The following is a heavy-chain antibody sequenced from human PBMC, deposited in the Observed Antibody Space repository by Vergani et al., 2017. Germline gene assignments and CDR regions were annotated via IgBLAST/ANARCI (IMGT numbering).Heavy chain of an antibody. D-gene: IGHD5-18*01. Sequence: QVQLQQWGARLLKPSETLSLTCAVYGGSFSGYYWSWIRQPPGKGLEWIGEINHSGSTNYNPSLKSRVTISVDTSKNQFSLKLSSVTAADTAVYYCARSPKGRIQLSYWGQGTLVTVSS. CDR1: GGSFSGYY. V-gene: IGHV4-34*01. CDR2: INHSGST. CDR3: ARSPKGRIQLSY. J-gene: IGHJ4*02.